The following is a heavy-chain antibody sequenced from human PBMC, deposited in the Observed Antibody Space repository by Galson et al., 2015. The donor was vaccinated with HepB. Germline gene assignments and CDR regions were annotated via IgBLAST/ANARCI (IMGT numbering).Heavy chain of an antibody. CDR3: AKIRALGYSYGYSDYFDY. V-gene: IGHV3-30*02. CDR1: GFTFSSYG. Sequence: SLRLSCAASGFTFSSYGMHWVRQAPGKGLEWVAFIRYDGSNKYYADSVKGRFTISRDNSKNTLYLQMNSLRAEDTAVYYCAKIRALGYSYGYSDYFDYWGQGTLVTVSS. D-gene: IGHD5-18*01. CDR2: IRYDGSNK. J-gene: IGHJ4*02.